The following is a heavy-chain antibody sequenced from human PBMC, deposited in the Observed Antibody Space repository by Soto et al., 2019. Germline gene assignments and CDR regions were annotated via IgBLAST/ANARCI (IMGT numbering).Heavy chain of an antibody. Sequence: PGGSLRLSCAASGFTVSSNYMSWVRQAPGKGLEWVSVIYSGGSTYYADSVKGRFTISRDNSKNTLYLQMNSLRAEDAAVYYCARTLPDFWSGYYTIPPYYFDYWGQGTLVTVSS. D-gene: IGHD3-3*01. CDR3: ARTLPDFWSGYYTIPPYYFDY. CDR1: GFTVSSNY. J-gene: IGHJ4*02. V-gene: IGHV3-53*01. CDR2: IYSGGST.